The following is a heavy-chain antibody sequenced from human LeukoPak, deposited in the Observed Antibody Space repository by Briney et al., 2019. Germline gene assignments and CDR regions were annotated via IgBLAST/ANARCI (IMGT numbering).Heavy chain of an antibody. J-gene: IGHJ4*02. D-gene: IGHD6-19*01. CDR2: ISWNSGSI. Sequence: GGSLRLSCAASGFTFDDYAMHWVRQAPGKGLEWVSGISWNSGSIGYADSVKGRFTISRDNAKNSLYLQMNSLRAEDTALYYCAKVSRQWLVSTLDYWGQGTLVTVSS. CDR1: GFTFDDYA. V-gene: IGHV3-9*01. CDR3: AKVSRQWLVSTLDY.